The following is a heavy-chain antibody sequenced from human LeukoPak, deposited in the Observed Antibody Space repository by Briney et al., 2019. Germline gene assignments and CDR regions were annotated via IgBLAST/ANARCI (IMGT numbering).Heavy chain of an antibody. D-gene: IGHD5-18*01. CDR1: VFTFSSYS. V-gene: IGHV3-23*01. J-gene: IGHJ4*02. CDR2: ISGSGGST. Sequence: TGRCLRLSCAASVFTFSSYSMNWVRQARWKGLEWVSAISGSGGSTYYADSVKGRFTISRDNSKNTLYLQMNSLRAEDTAVYYCARGRGYSYGPFDYWGQGTLVTVSS. CDR3: ARGRGYSYGPFDY.